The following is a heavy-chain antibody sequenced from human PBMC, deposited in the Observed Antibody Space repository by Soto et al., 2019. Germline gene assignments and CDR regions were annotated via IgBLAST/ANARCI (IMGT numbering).Heavy chain of an antibody. D-gene: IGHD3-10*01. CDR1: GFTFSSYA. CDR3: ARDSGGISYGSGSYYNVWGDAFDI. CDR2: ISYDGSNK. Sequence: PGGSLRLSCAASGFTFSSYAMHWVRQAPGKGLEWVAVISYDGSNKYYADSVKGRFTISRDNSKNTLYLQMNSLRAEDTAVYYCARDSGGISYGSGSYYNVWGDAFDIWGQGTMVTVS. V-gene: IGHV3-30-3*01. J-gene: IGHJ3*02.